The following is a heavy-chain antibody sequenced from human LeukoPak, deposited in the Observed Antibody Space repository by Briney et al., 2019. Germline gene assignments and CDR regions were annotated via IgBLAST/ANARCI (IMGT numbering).Heavy chain of an antibody. CDR1: GDSVSSNSAA. Sequence: SQTLSLTCAISGDSVSSNSAAWNWIRQSPSRGLEWLGRTYYRSKWYNDYAVSVKSRITINPDTSKNQFSLQLNSVTPEDTAVYCCSRERVAVAGGDYFYYYMDVWGKGTTVTVSS. J-gene: IGHJ6*03. D-gene: IGHD6-19*01. V-gene: IGHV6-1*01. CDR2: TYYRSKWYN. CDR3: SRERVAVAGGDYFYYYMDV.